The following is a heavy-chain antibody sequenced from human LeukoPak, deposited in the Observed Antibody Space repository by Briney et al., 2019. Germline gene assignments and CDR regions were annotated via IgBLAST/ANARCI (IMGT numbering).Heavy chain of an antibody. CDR2: ISGSDDST. D-gene: IGHD4-17*01. CDR1: GFTFSSYG. J-gene: IGHJ4*02. CDR3: TKGRTTTVRFLIDF. Sequence: PGGSLRLSCAASGFTFSSYGMSWVRQAPGKGLEWDSAISGSDDSTYYADSVKGRFTISRDNSNNTLFLQMTSLRAEDTAIYYCTKGRTTTVRFLIDFWGQGTLVTVSS. V-gene: IGHV3-23*01.